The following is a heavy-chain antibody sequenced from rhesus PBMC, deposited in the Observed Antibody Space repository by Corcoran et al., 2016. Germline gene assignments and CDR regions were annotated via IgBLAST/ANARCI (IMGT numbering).Heavy chain of an antibody. Sequence: EVQLVESGGGLVQPGGSLRLSCTGSGFTFGSYYMYWVRQAPGKGLEWVSAINTGGGSTWYTDSVKGRFNMSKGNAKNTLYLQMDSLRAEDTAVYYCARDLRRITGTTDFDYWGQGVLVTVSS. CDR2: INTGGGST. V-gene: IGHV3-8*01. J-gene: IGHJ4*01. CDR1: GFTFGSYY. CDR3: ARDLRRITGTTDFDY. D-gene: IGHD1-26*01.